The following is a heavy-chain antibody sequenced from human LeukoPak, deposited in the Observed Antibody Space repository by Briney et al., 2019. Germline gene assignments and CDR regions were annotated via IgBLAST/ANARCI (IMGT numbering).Heavy chain of an antibody. Sequence: GGSLRLSCAASGFTFNTYTLSWVRQAQGKGLEWVSAISGSGGSTYYADSVKGRFTISRDNSKNTLYLQMNSLRAEDTAVYYCASATIFGVVMTYYYYMDVWGKGTTVTVSS. CDR1: GFTFNTYT. CDR3: ASATIFGVVMTYYYYMDV. V-gene: IGHV3-23*01. CDR2: ISGSGGST. D-gene: IGHD3-3*01. J-gene: IGHJ6*03.